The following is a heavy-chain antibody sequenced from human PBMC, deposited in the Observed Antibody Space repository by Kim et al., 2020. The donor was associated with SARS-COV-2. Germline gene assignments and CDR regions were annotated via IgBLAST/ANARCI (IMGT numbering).Heavy chain of an antibody. D-gene: IGHD6-13*01. V-gene: IGHV4-39*01. CDR3: ARLKQLTREFDY. Sequence: SETLSLTCTVSGGSISSSSYYWGWIRQPPGKGLEWIGSIYYSGSTYYNPSLKSRVTISVDTSKNQFSLKLSSVTAADTAVYYCARLKQLTREFDYWGQGTLVTVSS. CDR1: GGSISSSSYY. CDR2: IYYSGST. J-gene: IGHJ4*02.